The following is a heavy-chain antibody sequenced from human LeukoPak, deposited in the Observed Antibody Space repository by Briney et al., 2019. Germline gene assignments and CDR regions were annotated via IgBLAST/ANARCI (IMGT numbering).Heavy chain of an antibody. J-gene: IGHJ4*02. V-gene: IGHV3-48*01. D-gene: IGHD3-22*01. Sequence: PGGSLRLSCAASGFTFSSYSMNWVRQAPGKGLEWVSYISSSSSTIYYADSVKGRSTVSRDNAKNSLYLQMNSLRAEDTAVYYCARDFGDYYDRSGYYGYDYWGQGTLVTVSS. CDR2: ISSSSSTI. CDR1: GFTFSSYS. CDR3: ARDFGDYYDRSGYYGYDY.